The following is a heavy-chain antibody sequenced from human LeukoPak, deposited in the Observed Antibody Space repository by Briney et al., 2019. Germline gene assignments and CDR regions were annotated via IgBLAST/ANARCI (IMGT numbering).Heavy chain of an antibody. CDR1: GGTFSSYA. D-gene: IGHD3-3*01. J-gene: IGHJ4*02. CDR2: IIPIFGTA. Sequence: PVKVSCKASGGTFSSYAISWVRQAPGQGLEWMGGIIPIFGTANYAQKFQGRVTITADESTSTAYMELSSLRSEDTAVYYCARVGTIFGVVNGFDYWGQGTLVTVSS. CDR3: ARVGTIFGVVNGFDY. V-gene: IGHV1-69*01.